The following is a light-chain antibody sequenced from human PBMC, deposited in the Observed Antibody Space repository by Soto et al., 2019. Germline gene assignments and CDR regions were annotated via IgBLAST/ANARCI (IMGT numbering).Light chain of an antibody. V-gene: IGKV3-20*01. CDR3: QQYGSASYT. J-gene: IGKJ2*01. CDR1: QSISSSY. Sequence: EIVLTQSPGTLSLSPGERATLSCRASQSISSSYLAWYQQKPGQAPRLLIYGASNRATGIPDRFSGSGSGTDFTLAINRLEPEDLAVYYCQQYGSASYTFGQGTKLDIK. CDR2: GAS.